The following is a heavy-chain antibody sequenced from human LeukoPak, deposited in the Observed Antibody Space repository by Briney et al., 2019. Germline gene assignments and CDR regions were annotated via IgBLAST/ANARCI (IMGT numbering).Heavy chain of an antibody. D-gene: IGHD4-23*01. CDR3: AKAYGGNSAWYFDL. CDR1: GFTFSSYA. V-gene: IGHV3-23*01. Sequence: GGSLRLSCAASGFTFSSYAMSWVRQAPGKGLELVSAISGSGGSTYYADSVKGRFTISRDNSKNTLYLQMNSLRAEDTAVYYCAKAYGGNSAWYFDLWGRGTLVTVSS. J-gene: IGHJ2*01. CDR2: ISGSGGST.